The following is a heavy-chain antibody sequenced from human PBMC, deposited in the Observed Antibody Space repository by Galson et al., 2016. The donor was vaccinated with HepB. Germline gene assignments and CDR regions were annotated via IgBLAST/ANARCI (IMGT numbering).Heavy chain of an antibody. Sequence: TLSLTCTVSGGSIRSGNYYWSWIRQSAGKGLEWIGRIYVSESTIYNPPLKSRVTISIDPSTNRFSLKLRSVTAADTAIYYCARDVGLGGYSDGYRRPNWFDPWGQGILVTVSS. CDR2: IYVSEST. V-gene: IGHV4-61*02. D-gene: IGHD5-18*01. CDR3: ARDVGLGGYSDGYRRPNWFDP. CDR1: GGSIRSGNYY. J-gene: IGHJ5*02.